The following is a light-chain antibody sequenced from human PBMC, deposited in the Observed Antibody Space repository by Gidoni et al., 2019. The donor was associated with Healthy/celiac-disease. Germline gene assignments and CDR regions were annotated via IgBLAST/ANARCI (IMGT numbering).Light chain of an antibody. CDR2: GKN. V-gene: IGLV3-19*01. Sequence: SSELTQDPAVSVALGQTVRITCQGDSLRSYYASWYQQKPGQAPVLVIYGKNNRPSGIPDRFSGYSSGNTASLTITWAQAEDEADYYCNSRDSSGNQVFGGGTKLTVL. CDR1: SLRSYY. CDR3: NSRDSSGNQV. J-gene: IGLJ2*01.